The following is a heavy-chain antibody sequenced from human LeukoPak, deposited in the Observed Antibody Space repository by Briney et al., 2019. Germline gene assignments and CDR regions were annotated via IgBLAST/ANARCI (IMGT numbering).Heavy chain of an antibody. CDR2: LDGDGSST. Sequence: GGSLRLSCAASGFTFSSYWMHWVRQAPGKGLVWVSRLDGDGSSTSYADSVRGRFTISRDNARNALYLQMNSLRADDTAVYYCARDHLGYNSIDYWGQGTLVTVSS. D-gene: IGHD5-24*01. CDR3: ARDHLGYNSIDY. J-gene: IGHJ4*02. V-gene: IGHV3-74*01. CDR1: GFTFSSYW.